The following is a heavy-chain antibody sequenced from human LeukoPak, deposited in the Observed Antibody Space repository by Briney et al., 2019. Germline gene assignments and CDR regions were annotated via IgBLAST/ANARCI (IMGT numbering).Heavy chain of an antibody. V-gene: IGHV3-33*06. Sequence: PGGSLRLSCAASGFNFSTYGMHWVRQAPGKGLEWVAVIWYDGRSKYYADSVKGRFTISRDNSKNTLHMEMNSLRAEDTAVYYCANARGGNRPPDSWGQGTLVTVSS. CDR3: ANARGGNRPPDS. J-gene: IGHJ5*02. CDR1: GFNFSTYG. CDR2: IWYDGRSK. D-gene: IGHD2-21*01.